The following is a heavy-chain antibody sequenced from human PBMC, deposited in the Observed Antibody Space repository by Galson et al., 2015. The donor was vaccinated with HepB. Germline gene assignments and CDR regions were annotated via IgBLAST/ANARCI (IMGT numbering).Heavy chain of an antibody. CDR1: GGSFKSYY. CDR2: INHSGGA. Sequence: SETLSLTCAVYGGSFKSYYWNWIRQSPGKGLEWIGEINHSGGANYNPSLKSRVIMSVDASKNQLSLNLTSVTAADTAVYYCARGYDCGADCYSSTSNWFDPWGQGTLVTVSS. CDR3: ARGYDCGADCYSSTSNWFDP. D-gene: IGHD2-21*02. J-gene: IGHJ5*02. V-gene: IGHV4-34*01.